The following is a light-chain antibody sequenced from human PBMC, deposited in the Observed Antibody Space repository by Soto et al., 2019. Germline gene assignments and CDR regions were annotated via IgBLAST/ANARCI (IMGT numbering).Light chain of an antibody. J-gene: IGKJ3*01. CDR1: QSVTNNF. CDR3: QQYGTPLFT. CDR2: GAS. Sequence: IVLTQSPGTLSLSPGERATLSCGASQSVTNNFLAWYQQKPGQAPRLLIYGASSSATGVPDRFSGSGSGTDFTLTISSQEPGDFTVYYCQQYGTPLFTFGPGTKVDIK. V-gene: IGKV3-20*01.